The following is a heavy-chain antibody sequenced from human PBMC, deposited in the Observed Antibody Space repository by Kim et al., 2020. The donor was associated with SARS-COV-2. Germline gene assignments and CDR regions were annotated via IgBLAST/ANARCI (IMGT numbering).Heavy chain of an antibody. Sequence: GGSLRLSCAASGFTFSSYSMNWVRQAPGKGLEWVASISNSSSYIYYADSVKGRFTISRDNAKNSLYLQMNSLRAEDTAVYYCARPRYCSSTRCYKWFDPCGQGTLVTL. J-gene: IGHJ5*02. CDR1: GFTFSSYS. CDR3: ARPRYCSSTRCYKWFDP. V-gene: IGHV3-21*01. D-gene: IGHD2-2*02. CDR2: ISNSSSYI.